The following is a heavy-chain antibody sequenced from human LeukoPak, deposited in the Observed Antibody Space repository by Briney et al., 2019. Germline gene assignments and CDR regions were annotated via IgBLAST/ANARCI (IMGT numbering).Heavy chain of an antibody. D-gene: IGHD1-26*01. J-gene: IGHJ4*02. Sequence: PGGSLRLSCAASGFTFANYAMSWVRQAPGKGLEWVSSVSGSGGETHSTDSVRGRFTISRDNSKGTLYLQMSSLRAEDTAVYYCARGPQRELTGGYYFDYWGQGTLVTVSS. V-gene: IGHV3-23*01. CDR2: VSGSGGET. CDR1: GFTFANYA. CDR3: ARGPQRELTGGYYFDY.